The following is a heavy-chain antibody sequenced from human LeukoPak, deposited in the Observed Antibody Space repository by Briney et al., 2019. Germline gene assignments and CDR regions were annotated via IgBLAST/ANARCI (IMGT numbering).Heavy chain of an antibody. V-gene: IGHV3-15*01. Sequence: GGSLRLSCAASGFTFSNAWMSWVRQAPGKGLEWVGRIKSKTDGGTTDYAAPVKGRFTISRDDSKNTLYLQMNSLRAEDTAVYYCAKERGYSYGPFDYWGQGTLVTVSS. CDR2: IKSKTDGGTT. CDR1: GFTFSNAW. D-gene: IGHD5-18*01. J-gene: IGHJ4*02. CDR3: AKERGYSYGPFDY.